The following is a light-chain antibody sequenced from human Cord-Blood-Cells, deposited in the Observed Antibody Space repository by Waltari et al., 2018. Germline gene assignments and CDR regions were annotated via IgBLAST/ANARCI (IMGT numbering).Light chain of an antibody. Sequence: SYELTQPPSVSVSLGQMARITCSGEALPKKYAYWYQQKPGQFPMLVIYKDSERPTGIPERFSCSSSGTIVTLTISGVQAEDEADYYCLSADSSGTWVFGGGTKLTVL. CDR1: ALPKKY. V-gene: IGLV3-16*01. CDR2: KDS. CDR3: LSADSSGTWV. J-gene: IGLJ3*02.